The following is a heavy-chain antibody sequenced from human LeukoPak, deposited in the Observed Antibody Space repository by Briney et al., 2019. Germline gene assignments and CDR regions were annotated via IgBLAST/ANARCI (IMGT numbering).Heavy chain of an antibody. V-gene: IGHV3-23*01. J-gene: IGHJ2*01. D-gene: IGHD3-16*01. CDR2: ISDSGGST. Sequence: GGSLRLSCASSGFTFSSYSVSWVRQAPGKGLEWVSSISDSGGSTYYADSVKGRFTISRDNSKNTLYLQVNSLRAEDTAVYYCAKGGVGWYFDLWGRGALVSVSS. CDR1: GFTFSSYS. CDR3: AKGGVGWYFDL.